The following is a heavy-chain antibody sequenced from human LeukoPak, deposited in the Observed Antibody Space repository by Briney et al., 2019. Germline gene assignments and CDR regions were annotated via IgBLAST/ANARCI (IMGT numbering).Heavy chain of an antibody. Sequence: PGGSLRLSCAASGFTFSSYWMHWVRQAPGKALVWVSRINSDGSSTSYADSVKGRFTISRDNAKNTLYLQMNSLRAEDTAVYYCGRGGDYGANWFDPWGQGTLVTVSS. V-gene: IGHV3-74*01. CDR3: GRGGDYGANWFDP. CDR2: INSDGSST. D-gene: IGHD4-17*01. J-gene: IGHJ5*02. CDR1: GFTFSSYW.